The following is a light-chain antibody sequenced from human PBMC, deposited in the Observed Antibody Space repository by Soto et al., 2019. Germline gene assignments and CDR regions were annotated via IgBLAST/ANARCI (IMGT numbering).Light chain of an antibody. CDR3: QHYSSSPPEFT. CDR2: GAS. Sequence: EIVLTQSPATLSLSPGARATLSCRASQSVSTNYLAWYQQRPGQAPRRLIFGASYRATGIPDRFSGSGSGTDFTLTISRLEPEDFAVYYCQHYSSSPPEFTFGPGTKVDSK. V-gene: IGKV3-20*01. CDR1: QSVSTNY. J-gene: IGKJ3*01.